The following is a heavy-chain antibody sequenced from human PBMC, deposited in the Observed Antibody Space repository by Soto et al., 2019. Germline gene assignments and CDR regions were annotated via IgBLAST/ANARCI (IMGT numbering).Heavy chain of an antibody. V-gene: IGHV3-48*03. D-gene: IGHD3-22*01. CDR1: GFTFSSYE. CDR2: ILSSGTTI. Sequence: GGSLRLSCAAPGFTFSSYEMNWVRQAPGKGLEWVSYILSSGTTIYYADSVKGRFTISRDNAKNSLYLQMNSLRAEDTAVYYCARDDGSGYSRYFYYWGQESLVTIFS. J-gene: IGHJ4*02. CDR3: ARDDGSGYSRYFYY.